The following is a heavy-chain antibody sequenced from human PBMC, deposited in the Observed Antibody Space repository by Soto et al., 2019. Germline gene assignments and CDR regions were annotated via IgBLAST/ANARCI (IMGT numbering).Heavy chain of an antibody. CDR3: ARPTSPRGYSGYDLGY. D-gene: IGHD5-12*01. V-gene: IGHV1-18*01. CDR2: ISAYNNNT. Sequence: QVQLVQSGAEVKKPGASVKVSCKASGYTFTSYGISWVRQAPGQGLEWVGWISAYNNNTNYAQKLQGRVAMTTDTSTSTADMELRSLRSDDTAVYYCARPTSPRGYSGYDLGYWGQGTLVTVSS. J-gene: IGHJ4*02. CDR1: GYTFTSYG.